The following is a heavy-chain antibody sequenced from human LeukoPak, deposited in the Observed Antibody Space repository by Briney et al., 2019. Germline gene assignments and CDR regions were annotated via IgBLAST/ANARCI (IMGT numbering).Heavy chain of an antibody. J-gene: IGHJ5*02. D-gene: IGHD5-24*01. CDR3: AREGDGYNFFWLDH. CDR2: INQDGSEK. Sequence: QPGGSLRLSCATSGFTFSSYWMSWVRQAPGRGLEWVANINQDGSEKYYVDSVKGRLIISRDNAKNSLYLQMNSLRAEDTAVYYCAREGDGYNFFWLDHWGQGTLVTVSS. V-gene: IGHV3-7*01. CDR1: GFTFSSYW.